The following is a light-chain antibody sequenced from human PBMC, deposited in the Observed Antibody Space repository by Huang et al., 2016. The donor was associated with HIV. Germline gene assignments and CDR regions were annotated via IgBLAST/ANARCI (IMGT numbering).Light chain of an antibody. J-gene: IGKJ4*01. CDR3: QQRAGWPLT. V-gene: IGKV3-11*01. CDR1: QHISGY. Sequence: EIVFTQSPATLSLSPGERATLSCRASQHISGYLAWYQQKPGQAPRRLIYDASIRATSIPVRFSGSGSGTDFTFSISSLEPEDFACYYCQQRAGWPLTFGGGTKVEIK. CDR2: DAS.